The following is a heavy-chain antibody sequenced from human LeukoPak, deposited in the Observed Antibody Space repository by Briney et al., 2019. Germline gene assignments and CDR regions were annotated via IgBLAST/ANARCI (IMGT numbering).Heavy chain of an antibody. CDR2: IYYSGST. CDR1: GGSISSYY. V-gene: IGHV4-59*01. J-gene: IGHJ4*02. D-gene: IGHD1-26*01. CDR3: ARAMYTGSLDY. Sequence: PSETLSLTCTVSGGSISSYYWSWIRQPPGKGPEWIGYIYYSGSTNYNPSLKSRVTISVDTSKNQFSLKLSSVIAADTAVYYCARAMYTGSLDYWGQGTLVTVSS.